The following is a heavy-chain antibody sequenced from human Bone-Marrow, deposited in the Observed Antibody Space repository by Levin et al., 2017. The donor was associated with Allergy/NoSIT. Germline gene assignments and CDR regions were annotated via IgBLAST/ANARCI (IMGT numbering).Heavy chain of an antibody. CDR1: GFTFSYSW. Sequence: GESLKISCAGSGFTFSYSWMSWVRQAPGKGLEWVANIKLDGSEKYYVDSVKGRFTISRDNAKNSLYLQMNNLRAEDTAVYYCARHGLAAADFFDLWGQGTLVTVSS. D-gene: IGHD6-25*01. J-gene: IGHJ4*02. CDR2: IKLDGSEK. CDR3: ARHGLAAADFFDL. V-gene: IGHV3-7*01.